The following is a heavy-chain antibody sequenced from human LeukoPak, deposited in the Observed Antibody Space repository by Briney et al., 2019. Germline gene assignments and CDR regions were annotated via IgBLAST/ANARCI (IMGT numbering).Heavy chain of an antibody. CDR3: ARHIGSGMAVGYYMDV. CDR1: GGSFSGYY. D-gene: IGHD6-19*01. Sequence: PSETLSLTCAVYGGSFSGYYWSWIRQPPGKGLEWIGEINHSGSTNYNPSLKSRVTISVDTSKNQFSLKLSSVTAADTAVYYCARHIGSGMAVGYYMDVWGKGTTVTISS. V-gene: IGHV4-34*01. J-gene: IGHJ6*03. CDR2: INHSGST.